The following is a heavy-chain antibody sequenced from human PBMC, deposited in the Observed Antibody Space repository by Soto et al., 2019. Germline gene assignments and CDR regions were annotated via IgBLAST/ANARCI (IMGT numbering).Heavy chain of an antibody. J-gene: IGHJ5*02. V-gene: IGHV4-59*01. D-gene: IGHD2-15*01. Sequence: PSETLSLTCTVSAGSISGYYWSWIRQPPGEGLEWIGYIYYTGTTKYNPSLKSRVTISVDTSKNQFSLKLSSVTAADTAIYYCARGRWELQLGFDPWGQGTLVTVSS. CDR1: AGSISGYY. CDR3: ARGRWELQLGFDP. CDR2: IYYTGTT.